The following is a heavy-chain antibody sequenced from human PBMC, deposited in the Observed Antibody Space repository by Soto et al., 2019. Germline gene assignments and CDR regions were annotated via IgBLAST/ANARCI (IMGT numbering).Heavy chain of an antibody. CDR1: GYTFTSYA. J-gene: IGHJ6*02. CDR2: INAGNGDT. CDR3: ARVGYLYSSSWAYYYYYGMDV. V-gene: IGHV1-3*01. D-gene: IGHD6-13*01. Sequence: GASVKVSCKASGYTFTSYAMHWVCQATGQRLGWMGWINAGNGDTKYSQKFQGRVTITRDTSASTAYMELSSLRSEDTAVYYCARVGYLYSSSWAYYYYYGMDVWGQGTTVTVSS.